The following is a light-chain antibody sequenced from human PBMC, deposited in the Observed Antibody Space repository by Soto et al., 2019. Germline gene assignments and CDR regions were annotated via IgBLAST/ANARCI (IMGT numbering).Light chain of an antibody. CDR3: SSYTSSSLYV. CDR1: SSDVGGYNY. V-gene: IGLV2-14*01. Sequence: QSALTQPASVSGSPGQSITISCTGTSSDVGGYNYVSWYQQHPGKAPKLMIYEVSNRPSGVSNRFSGSKSGNTGSLTISGLQAEDEADYYCSSYTSSSLYVFGTGTKLTVL. J-gene: IGLJ1*01. CDR2: EVS.